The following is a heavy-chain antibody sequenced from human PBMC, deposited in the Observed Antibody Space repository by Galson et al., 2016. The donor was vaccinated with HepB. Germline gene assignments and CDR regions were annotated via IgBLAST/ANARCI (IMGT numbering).Heavy chain of an antibody. J-gene: IGHJ4*02. Sequence: SLRLSCAVSGFIFSSYSMNWVRQAPGKGLDWVSYISGRGATKDYADSVKGRFTISRDSAKNSLYLEMNNLRAEDTAVYYCARDLRAHCGGDCPADCWGQGTLVTVSS. CDR2: ISGRGATK. CDR1: GFIFSSYS. CDR3: ARDLRAHCGGDCPADC. D-gene: IGHD2-21*01. V-gene: IGHV3-48*04.